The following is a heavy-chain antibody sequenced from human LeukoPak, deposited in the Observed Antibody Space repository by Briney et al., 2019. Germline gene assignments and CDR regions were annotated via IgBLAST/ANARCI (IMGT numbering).Heavy chain of an antibody. V-gene: IGHV3-21*01. CDR3: ARDLRVPAAAGALDY. J-gene: IGHJ4*02. CDR1: GFTFSSYS. Sequence: PGGSLRLSCAASGFTFSSYSMNWVRQAPGKGLEWVSSISSSSSCIYYADSVKGRFTISRDNAKNSLYLQMNSLRAEDTAVYYCARDLRVPAAAGALDYWGQGTLVTVSS. D-gene: IGHD2-2*01. CDR2: ISSSSSCI.